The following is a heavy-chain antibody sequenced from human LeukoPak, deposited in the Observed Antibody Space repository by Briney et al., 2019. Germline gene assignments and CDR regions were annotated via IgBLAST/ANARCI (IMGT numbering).Heavy chain of an antibody. Sequence: PGRSLRLSCAASGFTFSSYGMHWVRQAPGKGLDWVAVIWYDGSNKYYADSVKGRFTISRDNSKNTLYLQMNSLRAEDTAVYYYAKDLRASLDYWGQGTLVSVSS. V-gene: IGHV3-33*06. CDR1: GFTFSSYG. CDR3: AKDLRASLDY. J-gene: IGHJ4*02. D-gene: IGHD1-26*01. CDR2: IWYDGSNK.